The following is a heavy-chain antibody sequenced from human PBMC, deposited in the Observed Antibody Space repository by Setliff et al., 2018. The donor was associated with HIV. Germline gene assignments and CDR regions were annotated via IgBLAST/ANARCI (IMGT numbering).Heavy chain of an antibody. CDR2: IYYSGST. J-gene: IGHJ5*02. D-gene: IGHD2-15*01. V-gene: IGHV4-39*07. CDR3: AGGPGYCSGGTCYPGGWFDP. CDR1: GGSISSSSYY. Sequence: PSETLSLTCTVSGGSISSSSYYWGWIRQPPGKGLEWIGSIYYSGSTYYNPSLKSRVTISVDMSKNQFSLKLSSVTAADTAVYYCAGGPGYCSGGTCYPGGWFDPWGQGTLVTAPQ.